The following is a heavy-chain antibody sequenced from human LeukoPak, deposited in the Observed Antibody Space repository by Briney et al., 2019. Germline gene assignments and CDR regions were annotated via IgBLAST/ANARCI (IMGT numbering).Heavy chain of an antibody. Sequence: LQTLSLTCAVYGGSFSGYYWSWIRQPPGKGLEWIGEINHSGGTNYNPSLKSRVTISVDTSKDQFSLKLSSVTAADTAVYYCARDESIAVAGPHMDVWGKGTTVTVAS. CDR2: INHSGGT. V-gene: IGHV4-34*01. CDR1: GGSFSGYY. J-gene: IGHJ6*03. D-gene: IGHD6-19*01. CDR3: ARDESIAVAGPHMDV.